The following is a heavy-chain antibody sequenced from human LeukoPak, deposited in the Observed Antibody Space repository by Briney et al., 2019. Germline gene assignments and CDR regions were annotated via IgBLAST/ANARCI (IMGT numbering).Heavy chain of an antibody. CDR2: IKSKTDGGTT. CDR1: GFTFSNAW. J-gene: IGHJ6*02. CDR3: TTAPYCYYGMDV. Sequence: KSGGSLRLSCAASGFTFSNAWMSWVRQAPGKGLEWVGRIKSKTDGGTTDYAAPVKGRFTISRDDSKNTLYLQMYSLKTEDTAVYYCTTAPYCYYGMDVWGQGTTVTVSS. V-gene: IGHV3-15*01.